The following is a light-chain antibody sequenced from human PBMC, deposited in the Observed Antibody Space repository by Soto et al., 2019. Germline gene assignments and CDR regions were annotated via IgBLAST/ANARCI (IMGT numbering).Light chain of an antibody. J-gene: IGKJ4*01. V-gene: IGKV3-20*01. CDR3: QQYGCPPL. CDR1: QSVSSSY. Sequence: EIVLTQSPGTLSLSPGERATLSCRASQSVSSSYLAWYQKKPGQAPRLLIYGASSRTTGIPDRFSGSGSGIYFTLTLSRLQHEDVAQYYCQQYGCPPLFGGGTKVEIK. CDR2: GAS.